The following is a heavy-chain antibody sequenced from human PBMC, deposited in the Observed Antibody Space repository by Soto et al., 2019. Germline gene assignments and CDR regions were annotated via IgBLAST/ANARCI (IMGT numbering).Heavy chain of an antibody. V-gene: IGHV4-34*01. Sequence: SETLSLTCAVYGGSFSGYYWSWIRQPPGKGLEWIGEINHSGVTNYKPSLKRRVTISVDTSKNQFSLQLKSVTAADTALYYWARFSGSYYHAMDVWGQGSTVTVS. CDR2: INHSGVT. J-gene: IGHJ6*02. D-gene: IGHD6-19*01. CDR1: GGSFSGYY. CDR3: ARFSGSYYHAMDV.